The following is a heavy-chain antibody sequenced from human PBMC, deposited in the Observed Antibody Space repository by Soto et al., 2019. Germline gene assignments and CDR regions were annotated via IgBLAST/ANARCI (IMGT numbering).Heavy chain of an antibody. CDR1: GGSLTGYY. D-gene: IGHD5-12*01. Sequence: QVQLQQWGAGLLKPSETLSLTCTVNGGSLTGYYWSWIRQPPGKGLEWIGEVKDGGSTNYSPSLRGGVSISADTSKNHFSLRLNSVTAADPAVYFCARGQEGIVATHWDQGALVTVSS. V-gene: IGHV4-34*01. CDR2: VKDGGST. CDR3: ARGQEGIVATH. J-gene: IGHJ4*02.